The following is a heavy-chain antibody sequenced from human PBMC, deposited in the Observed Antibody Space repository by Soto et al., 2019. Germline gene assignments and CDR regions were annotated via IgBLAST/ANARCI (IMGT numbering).Heavy chain of an antibody. D-gene: IGHD3-3*01. Sequence: SETLSLTCSFSGDSVTSHYLTWIRQSPEKGLEWIGYMHYTGFSHYNPSLKSRLTISVDTSQNQFSLRLSSVTAADTAVYYCAGRTSLASVEIFSGGLSGYNWVDPWGRGTLVTVSS. CDR2: MHYTGFS. CDR3: AGRTSLASVEIFSGGLSGYNWVDP. V-gene: IGHV4-59*08. CDR1: GDSVTSHY. J-gene: IGHJ5*01.